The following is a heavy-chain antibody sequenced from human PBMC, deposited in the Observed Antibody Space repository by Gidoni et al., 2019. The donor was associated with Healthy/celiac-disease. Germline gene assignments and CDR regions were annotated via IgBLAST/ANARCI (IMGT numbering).Heavy chain of an antibody. D-gene: IGHD6-6*01. CDR3: AIIAARRFYYYYGMDV. V-gene: IGHV4-34*01. J-gene: IGHJ6*02. CDR2: INHSGTT. CDR1: GGSFSGYY. Sequence: QVQLQQWGAGLLKPSETLSLTCAVYGGSFSGYYWSWIRQPPGKGLEWIGEINHSGTTNYNPSLKSRVTISVDTSKNQFSLKLSSVTAADTAVYYCAIIAARRFYYYYGMDVWGQGTTVTVSS.